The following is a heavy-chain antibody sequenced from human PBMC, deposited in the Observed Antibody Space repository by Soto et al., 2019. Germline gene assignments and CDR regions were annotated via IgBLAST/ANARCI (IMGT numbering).Heavy chain of an antibody. CDR1: GGSISSSSYY. CDR3: ARHQGSSGWNFDY. J-gene: IGHJ4*02. V-gene: IGHV4-39*01. CDR2: IYYSGST. D-gene: IGHD6-19*01. Sequence: ETLSLTCTVSGGSISSSSYYWGWIRQPPGKGLEWIGSIYYSGSTYYNPSLKSRVTISVDTSKNQFSLKLSSVTAADTAVYYCARHQGSSGWNFDYWGQGTLVTVSS.